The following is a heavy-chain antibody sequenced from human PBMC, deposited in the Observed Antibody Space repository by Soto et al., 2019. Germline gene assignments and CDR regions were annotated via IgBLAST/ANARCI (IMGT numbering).Heavy chain of an antibody. V-gene: IGHV3-30*18. CDR2: ISYDGSNK. Sequence: QVQLVESGGGVVQPGRSLRLSCAASGFTFSSYGMHCVRQAPGKGLEWVAVISYDGSNKYYADSVKGRFTISRDNSKNTLYLQMNSLRAEDTAVYYCAKVYSWFGDLLSYFDYWGQGTLVTVSS. J-gene: IGHJ4*02. D-gene: IGHD3-10*01. CDR3: AKVYSWFGDLLSYFDY. CDR1: GFTFSSYG.